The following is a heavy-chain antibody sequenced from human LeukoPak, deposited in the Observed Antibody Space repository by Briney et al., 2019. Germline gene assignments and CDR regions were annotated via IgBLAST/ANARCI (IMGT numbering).Heavy chain of an antibody. J-gene: IGHJ4*02. Sequence: GGSLRLSCAAPGFTFSRYSMNWVRQAPGKGPEWVSYISSSSSVIYDADSVKGRFTISRDSAKNSLYLQMNSLRDEDTAMYYCARGIGTYGPYHFDCWGQGTLVTVSS. V-gene: IGHV3-48*02. CDR1: GFTFSRYS. CDR3: ARGIGTYGPYHFDC. CDR2: ISSSSSVI. D-gene: IGHD4-17*01.